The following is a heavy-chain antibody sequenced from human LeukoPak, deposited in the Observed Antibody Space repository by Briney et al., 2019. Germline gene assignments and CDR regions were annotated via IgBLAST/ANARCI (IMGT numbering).Heavy chain of an antibody. D-gene: IGHD3-22*01. Sequence: GGSLRLSCAASGFTFSSYWMSWVRQAPGKGLVWVSRINSDGSSTSYADSVKGRFTISRDNAKNTLYLQMNSLRAEDTAVYYCARERYDSSGYYYDWFDPWGQGTLVTVSS. CDR2: INSDGSST. J-gene: IGHJ5*02. V-gene: IGHV3-74*01. CDR1: GFTFSSYW. CDR3: ARERYDSSGYYYDWFDP.